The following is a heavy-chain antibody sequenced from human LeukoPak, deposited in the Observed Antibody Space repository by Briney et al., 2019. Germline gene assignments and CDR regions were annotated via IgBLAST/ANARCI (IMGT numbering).Heavy chain of an antibody. CDR1: GFTFSSYG. CDR3: VRGQTSLDNWFDP. J-gene: IGHJ5*02. Sequence: LTGGSLRLSCAASGFTFSSYGMNWVRQAPGKGLEWVSYIRSNDGTTHYADSVKGRFTISRDNAKNSLSLQMTSLRADDMAVYYCVRGQTSLDNWFDPWGQGTLVIVSS. V-gene: IGHV3-48*01. CDR2: IRSNDGTT.